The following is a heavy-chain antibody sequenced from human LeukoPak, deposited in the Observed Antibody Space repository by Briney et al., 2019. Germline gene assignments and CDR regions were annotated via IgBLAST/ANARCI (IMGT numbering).Heavy chain of an antibody. CDR2: INPNSGGT. CDR3: ARDIVMVTYWFDP. CDR1: GCTFTGYY. J-gene: IGHJ5*02. V-gene: IGHV1-2*02. D-gene: IGHD5-18*01. Sequence: GASVKVSCKASGCTFTGYYMHCVRQAPGQGLEWMGWINPNSGGTNYAQKFQGRVTMTRDTSISTAYMELSRLRSDDTAVYYCARDIVMVTYWFDPWGQGTLVTVSS.